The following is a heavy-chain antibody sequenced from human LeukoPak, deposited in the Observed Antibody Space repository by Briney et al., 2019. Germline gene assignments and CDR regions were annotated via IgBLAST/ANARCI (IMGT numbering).Heavy chain of an antibody. D-gene: IGHD6-13*01. CDR3: ARDGGYSSSWYLPHDAFDI. Sequence: GGSLRLSCAASGFTFSSYWMHWVRQAPGKGLVWVSRINWDGSSPSYADSVKGRFTISRDNAKNALYLQMNSLRAEDTAVYYCARDGGYSSSWYLPHDAFDIWGQGTMVTVSS. J-gene: IGHJ3*02. CDR2: INWDGSSP. CDR1: GFTFSSYW. V-gene: IGHV3-74*01.